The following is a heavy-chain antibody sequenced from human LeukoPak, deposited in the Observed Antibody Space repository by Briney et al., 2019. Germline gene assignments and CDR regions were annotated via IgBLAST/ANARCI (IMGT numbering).Heavy chain of an antibody. CDR3: ARDAETSLAN. CDR1: GFAVSSKY. Sequence: GGSLRLSCAASGFAVSSKYMNWVRQAPGKGLERVTVIYLDGRADYADSVKGRFTISSDNSKNTVYLQMNSLKDEDTAVYYCARDAETSLANWGQGTLVTVSP. D-gene: IGHD5-24*01. J-gene: IGHJ4*02. CDR2: IYLDGRA. V-gene: IGHV3-66*01.